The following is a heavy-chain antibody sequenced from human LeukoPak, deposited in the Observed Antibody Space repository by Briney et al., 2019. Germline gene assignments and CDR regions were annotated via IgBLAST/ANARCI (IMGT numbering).Heavy chain of an antibody. Sequence: ASVKVSCKASGYTFTSYGISWVRQAPGQGLDGMGWISAYNGNTNYAQKLQDRVTMTTDTSTSTAYMELRSLRSDDTAVYYCARWVAALAGPDYWGQGTLVTVSS. CDR3: ARWVAALAGPDY. CDR2: ISAYNGNT. CDR1: GYTFTSYG. J-gene: IGHJ4*02. D-gene: IGHD6-6*01. V-gene: IGHV1-18*01.